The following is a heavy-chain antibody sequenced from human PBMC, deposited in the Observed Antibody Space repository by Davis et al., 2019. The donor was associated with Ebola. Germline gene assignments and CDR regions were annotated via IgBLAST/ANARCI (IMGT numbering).Heavy chain of an antibody. CDR2: ISGSGGST. Sequence: GESLKISCAASGFTFSSYAMSWVRQAPGKGLEWVSAISGSGGSTYYADSVKGRFTISRDNSKNTLYLQMNSLRAEDTAVYYCARGGRDGYINWGQGTLVTVSS. J-gene: IGHJ4*02. CDR3: ARGGRDGYIN. CDR1: GFTFSSYA. V-gene: IGHV3-23*01. D-gene: IGHD5-24*01.